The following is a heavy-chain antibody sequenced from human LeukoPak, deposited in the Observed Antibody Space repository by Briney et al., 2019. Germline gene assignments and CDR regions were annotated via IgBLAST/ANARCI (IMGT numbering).Heavy chain of an antibody. V-gene: IGHV4-30-4*01. CDR2: IYDDGST. D-gene: IGHD2-15*01. CDR3: VRFTGSVEVLDD. Sequence: SETLSLTCTVPGGSINNGDYYLSWIRQPPGKGLEWIAYIYDDGSTFYNPSLKSRVTISIDTSKNQFSLNLRSVTSAATAVYYWVRFTGSVEVLDDWGQGTLVTVSS. CDR1: GGSINNGDYY. J-gene: IGHJ4*02.